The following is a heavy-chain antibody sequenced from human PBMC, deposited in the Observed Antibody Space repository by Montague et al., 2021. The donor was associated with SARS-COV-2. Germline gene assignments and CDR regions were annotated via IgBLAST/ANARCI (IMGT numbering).Heavy chain of an antibody. D-gene: IGHD2-15*01. CDR1: GGSISSYHHY. CDR3: GRVILSATSNPFDC. Sequence: SETLSLTCTVSGGSISSYHHYWGWIRQPQGKGLEGMGAMNNSGSIWPNPSPKSRVTISVDTSKNQLSLNLRSVTAADTAVYSCGRVILSATSNPFDCWGPGTLVTVSS. CDR2: MNNSGSI. J-gene: IGHJ4*02. V-gene: IGHV4-39*07.